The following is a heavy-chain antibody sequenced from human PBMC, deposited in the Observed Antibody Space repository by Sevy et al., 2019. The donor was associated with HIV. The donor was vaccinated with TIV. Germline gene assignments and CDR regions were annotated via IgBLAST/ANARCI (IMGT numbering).Heavy chain of an antibody. CDR1: GFTFSNAW. CDR3: TTDYDYIWGSYRYPENYFDY. D-gene: IGHD3-16*02. CDR2: IKSKTHGGTT. Sequence: GGSLRLSCAASGFTFSNAWMSWVRQAPGNGLEWVGRIKSKTHGGTTDYPAPVKGRFTISRDDLKNTPYLQMYSLKTEDTAVYYCTTDYDYIWGSYRYPENYFDYSGQGTMVTVSS. J-gene: IGHJ4*02. V-gene: IGHV3-15*01.